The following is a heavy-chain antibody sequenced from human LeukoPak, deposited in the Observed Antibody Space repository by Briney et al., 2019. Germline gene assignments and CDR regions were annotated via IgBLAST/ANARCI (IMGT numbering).Heavy chain of an antibody. CDR2: IKSDGSDT. Sequence: GGSLRLSCAASGFAFNTYGIHWVRKAQGKGMGWVSRIKSDGSDTTYTDYVKGRFNISRDNAKNTLYLQMNSLSAEDTAMYFCARDRGYTFDYWGQGTLVTVSS. J-gene: IGHJ4*02. V-gene: IGHV3-74*01. CDR3: ARDRGYTFDY. D-gene: IGHD3-22*01. CDR1: GFAFNTYG.